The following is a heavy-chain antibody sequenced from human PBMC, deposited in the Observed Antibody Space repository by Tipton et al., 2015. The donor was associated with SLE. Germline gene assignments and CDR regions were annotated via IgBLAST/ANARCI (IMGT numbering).Heavy chain of an antibody. CDR2: IYYIGST. Sequence: LRLSCTASGFTFSSYAMHWVRQAPGKGLEWIGTIYYIGSTYYNPSLKSRVTISVDTSKNQFSLKLSSVTAADTAVYYCASFAGYCSSTSCQGWFDPWGQGTLVTVSS. V-gene: IGHV4-59*04. CDR3: ASFAGYCSSTSCQGWFDP. J-gene: IGHJ5*02. CDR1: GFTFSSYA. D-gene: IGHD2-2*03.